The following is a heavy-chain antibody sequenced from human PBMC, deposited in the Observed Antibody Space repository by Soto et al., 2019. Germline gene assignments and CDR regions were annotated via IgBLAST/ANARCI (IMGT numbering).Heavy chain of an antibody. V-gene: IGHV1-69*06. Sequence: QLQLVQSGAEVQKPGSSVKVSCKASGGTFSRNAISWVRQAPGQGPEWMGGIVPIFGTPNYAQKFRGRVSITADNSTNSVNMELNSLTSEDTATYYCAREMASGYSRTWFDPWGQGTLVTVSS. CDR1: GGTFSRNA. J-gene: IGHJ5*02. D-gene: IGHD2-21*01. CDR2: IVPIFGTP. CDR3: AREMASGYSRTWFDP.